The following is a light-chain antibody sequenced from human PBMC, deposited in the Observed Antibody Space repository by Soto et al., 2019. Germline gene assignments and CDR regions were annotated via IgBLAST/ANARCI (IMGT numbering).Light chain of an antibody. CDR3: QQLNSYPLT. Sequence: DIQLTQSPSFLSASVGDRVTITCRASQGISSYFAWYQQKPGKAPKLLIFAASTLQRGVPSRFSGSESGTEFTLTISSLQHEDFETYFCQQLNSYPLTLGGGTKVDIK. CDR2: AAS. J-gene: IGKJ4*01. V-gene: IGKV1-9*01. CDR1: QGISSY.